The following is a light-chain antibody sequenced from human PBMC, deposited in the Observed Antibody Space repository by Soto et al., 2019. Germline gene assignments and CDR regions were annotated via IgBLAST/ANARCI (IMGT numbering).Light chain of an antibody. V-gene: IGKV3-15*01. CDR3: QQYSNWPT. Sequence: EIVMTQSTATLSVSPGERATLSCRASQSVSRNLAWYQQRPGQAPRLLISGASTRATGIAARFSGSGSGREFTLTISSLQSEDSALYYCQQYSNWPTFGQGTRLEI. CDR2: GAS. CDR1: QSVSRN. J-gene: IGKJ5*01.